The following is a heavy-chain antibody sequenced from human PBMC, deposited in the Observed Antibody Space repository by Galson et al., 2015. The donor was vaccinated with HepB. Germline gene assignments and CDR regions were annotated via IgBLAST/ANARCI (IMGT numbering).Heavy chain of an antibody. CDR1: GFTFSSYA. J-gene: IGHJ5*02. CDR3: ARDRGLYSSGYNWFDP. D-gene: IGHD6-19*01. Sequence: SLRLSCAASGFTFSSYAMHWVRQAPGKGLEWVAVISYDGSNKYYADSVKGRFTISRDNSKNTLYLQMNSLRAEDTAVYYCARDRGLYSSGYNWFDPWGQGTLVTVSS. CDR2: ISYDGSNK. V-gene: IGHV3-30*04.